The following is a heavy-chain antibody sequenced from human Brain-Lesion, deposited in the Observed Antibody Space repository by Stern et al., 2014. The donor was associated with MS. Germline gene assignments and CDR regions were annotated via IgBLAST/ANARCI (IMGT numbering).Heavy chain of an antibody. D-gene: IGHD3-10*01. V-gene: IGHV4-39*01. CDR1: GGSISSSSYY. CDR2: IYYRGST. Sequence: QVQLVQSGPGLVKPSETLSLTCTVSGGSISSSSYYWGWIRQPPGKGLEWIGSIYYRGSTYYKPSLKSRVTISMDPSTNQFSLRLSSVTAADTAVYFCAKLWLGELPESPFDYWGQGTLVTVSS. J-gene: IGHJ4*02. CDR3: AKLWLGELPESPFDY.